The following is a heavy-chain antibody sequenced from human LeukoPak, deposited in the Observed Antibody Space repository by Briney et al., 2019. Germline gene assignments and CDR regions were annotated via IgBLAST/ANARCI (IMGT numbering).Heavy chain of an antibody. J-gene: IGHJ3*02. CDR1: GFTFSSYV. CDR2: ISSNGGST. D-gene: IGHD1-26*01. Sequence: PGGSLRLSCSASGFTFSSYVMHWVRQAPGKGLEYVSAISSNGGSTYYADSVKGRFTISRDNSKNTLYLQMSSLRAEDTAVYYCVSSIVGATHAFDIWGQGTMDTVSS. CDR3: VSSIVGATHAFDI. V-gene: IGHV3-64D*09.